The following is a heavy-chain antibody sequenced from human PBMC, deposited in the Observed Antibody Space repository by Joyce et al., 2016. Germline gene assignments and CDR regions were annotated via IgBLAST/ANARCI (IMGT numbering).Heavy chain of an antibody. CDR2: ISAHRSTT. D-gene: IGHD3-3*01. CDR3: ARAFFDFWRGSQVLGASFDH. J-gene: IGHJ4*02. V-gene: IGHV1-18*01. CDR1: GYAFNRYS. Sequence: QVQLVQSGVEVRKPGASVKVSCTASGYAFNRYSIVWVRQAPGQGLEWMGWISAHRSTTSYEQKFQDRLTMTIDTSTNTGYMELRSLRSDDTTIYFCARAFFDFWRGSQVLGASFDHWGQGTLVTVSS.